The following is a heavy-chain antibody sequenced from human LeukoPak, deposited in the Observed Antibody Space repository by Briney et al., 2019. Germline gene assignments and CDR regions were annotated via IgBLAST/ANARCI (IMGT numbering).Heavy chain of an antibody. V-gene: IGHV4-39*01. CDR3: ARGRRYYYDSSGYYFDY. Sequence: PSETLSLTCTVSGGSISSSSYYWGWIRQPPGKGLEWIGSIYYSGSTYYNPSLKSRVTISVDTSKNQSSLKLSSVTAADTAVYYCARGRRYYYDSSGYYFDYWGQGTLVTVSS. CDR2: IYYSGST. D-gene: IGHD3-22*01. J-gene: IGHJ4*02. CDR1: GGSISSSSYY.